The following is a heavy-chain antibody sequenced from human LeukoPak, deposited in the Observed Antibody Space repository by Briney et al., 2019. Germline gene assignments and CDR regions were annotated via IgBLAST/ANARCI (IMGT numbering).Heavy chain of an antibody. CDR3: ARDMTTVTGWFDP. J-gene: IGHJ5*02. CDR2: INHSGST. Sequence: SETLSLTCAVYGGSFSGYYWSWIRQPPGKGLEWIGEINHSGSTNYNPSLKSRVTISVDTSKNQFSLKLSSVTAADTAVYYCARDMTTVTGWFDPGGQGTLVTVSS. D-gene: IGHD4-17*01. CDR1: GGSFSGYY. V-gene: IGHV4-34*01.